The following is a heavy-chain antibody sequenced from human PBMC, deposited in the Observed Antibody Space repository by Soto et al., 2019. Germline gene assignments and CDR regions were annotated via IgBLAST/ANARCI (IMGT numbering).Heavy chain of an antibody. V-gene: IGHV1-8*01. J-gene: IGHJ4*02. D-gene: IGHD6-13*01. CDR3: ARDFEVGSSFLDY. Sequence: ASVKVSCKASGYTFTSYDINWVRQATGQGLEWMGWMNPNSGNTGYAQKLQGRVTMTTDTSTSTAYMELRSLRSDDTAVYYCARDFEVGSSFLDYWGQGTLVTVSS. CDR2: MNPNSGNT. CDR1: GYTFTSYD.